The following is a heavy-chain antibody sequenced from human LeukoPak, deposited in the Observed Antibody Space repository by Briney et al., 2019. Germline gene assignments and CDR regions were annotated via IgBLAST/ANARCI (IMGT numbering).Heavy chain of an antibody. J-gene: IGHJ4*02. CDR2: INPNSGGT. CDR1: GYTFTGYY. Sequence: ASVKVSCKASGYTFTGYYMHWVRQAPGQGLEWMGWINPNSGGTNYAQKFQGRVTMTTDTSASTAYMELRSLRSDDTAVYYCARDQAPLPLPLPVLDYGDLDYWGQGTLVTVSS. V-gene: IGHV1-2*02. D-gene: IGHD4-17*01. CDR3: ARDQAPLPLPLPVLDYGDLDY.